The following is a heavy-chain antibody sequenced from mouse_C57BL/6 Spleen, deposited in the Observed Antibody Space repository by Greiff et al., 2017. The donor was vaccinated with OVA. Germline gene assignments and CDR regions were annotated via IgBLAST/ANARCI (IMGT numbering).Heavy chain of an antibody. D-gene: IGHD2-3*01. J-gene: IGHJ2*01. CDR1: GYSITSGYY. Sequence: EVQLVESGPGLVKPSQSLSLTCSVTGYSITSGYYWNWIRQFPGNKLEWMGYISYDGSNNYNPSLKNRISITRDTSKNQFFLKLNSVTTEDTATYYCARDNDGYYVDFDYWGQGTTLTVSS. V-gene: IGHV3-6*01. CDR2: ISYDGSN. CDR3: ARDNDGYYVDFDY.